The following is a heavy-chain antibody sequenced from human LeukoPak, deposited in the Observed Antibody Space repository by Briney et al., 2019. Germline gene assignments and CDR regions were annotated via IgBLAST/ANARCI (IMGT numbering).Heavy chain of an antibody. CDR1: GGSISSSSYY. Sequence: SETLSLTCTVSGGSISSSSYYWGWIRQPAGKGLEWIGRIYASGSTNYNPSLKSRVTMSVDTSKNLFSLKLTSVTAADTAVYYCARDGGYCSGVTCYNHYYYMDVWGKGTTVTISS. CDR3: ARDGGYCSGVTCYNHYYYMDV. V-gene: IGHV4-61*02. J-gene: IGHJ6*03. D-gene: IGHD2-15*01. CDR2: IYASGST.